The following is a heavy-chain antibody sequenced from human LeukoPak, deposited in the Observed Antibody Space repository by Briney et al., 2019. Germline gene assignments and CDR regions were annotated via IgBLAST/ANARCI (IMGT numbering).Heavy chain of an antibody. V-gene: IGHV3-23*01. CDR1: GFTFTNYA. CDR3: AGAISYYDILTGLGTLSAFDI. J-gene: IGHJ3*02. D-gene: IGHD3-9*01. CDR2: ISGRAGSP. Sequence: GGSLRLSCAASGFTFTNYAMSWVRHAPGKGLEWVSAISGRAGSPYYADSVKGRFTISRDNAKNSLYLQMNSLRAEDTAVYYCAGAISYYDILTGLGTLSAFDIWGQGTMVTVSS.